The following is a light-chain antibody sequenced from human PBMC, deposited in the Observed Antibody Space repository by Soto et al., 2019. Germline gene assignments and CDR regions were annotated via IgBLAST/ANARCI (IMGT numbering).Light chain of an antibody. Sequence: QSALTQPASVSGSPGQSITISCTGTNSDVGGYDRVSWYQHHPGKAPKLLIFEVYNRPSGISDRFSGSKSGDTASLTISGLQADDEAAYYCISYIPSTTTHWVFGGGTKLTVL. J-gene: IGLJ3*02. V-gene: IGLV2-14*01. CDR1: NSDVGGYDR. CDR2: EVY. CDR3: ISYIPSTTTHWV.